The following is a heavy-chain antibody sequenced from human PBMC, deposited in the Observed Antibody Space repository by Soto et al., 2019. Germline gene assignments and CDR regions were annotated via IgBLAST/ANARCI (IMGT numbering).Heavy chain of an antibody. CDR1: GYSFTSYL. V-gene: IGHV5-51*01. D-gene: IGHD5-12*01. CDR3: ARVQWLREDYYYYGMDV. Sequence: PGESLNISCKGSGYSFTSYLIGWVRQMPGKGLEWMGIIYPGDSDTRYSPSFQGQVTISADKSISTAYLQWSSLKASDTAMYYCARVQWLREDYYYYGMDVWGQGTTVTVSS. J-gene: IGHJ6*02. CDR2: IYPGDSDT.